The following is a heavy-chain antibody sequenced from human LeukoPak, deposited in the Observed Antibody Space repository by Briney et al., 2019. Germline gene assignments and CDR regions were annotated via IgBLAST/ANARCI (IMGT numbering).Heavy chain of an antibody. Sequence: PGGSLRLSCAASGFTLSSYSMNWVRQAPGKGLEWVSSISSSSSYISYADSVKGRFTVSRDNGKNSLYLQMNSLRAEDTAMYYCARDVSGYSYGLGDYWGQGTLVTVSS. CDR3: ARDVSGYSYGLGDY. CDR2: ISSSSSYI. V-gene: IGHV3-21*01. D-gene: IGHD5-18*01. CDR1: GFTLSSYS. J-gene: IGHJ4*02.